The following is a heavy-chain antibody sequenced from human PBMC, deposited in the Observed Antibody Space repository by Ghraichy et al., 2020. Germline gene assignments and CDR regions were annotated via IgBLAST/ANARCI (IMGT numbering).Heavy chain of an antibody. V-gene: IGHV3-21*01. J-gene: IGHJ6*02. CDR3: ARDTVGYGMDV. Sequence: LSLTCAASGFTFSSYSMNWVRQAPGKGLEWVSSISSSSSYIYYADSVKGLFTISRDNAKNSLYLQMNSLRAEDTAVYYCARDTVGYGMDVWGQGTTVTVAS. CDR1: GFTFSSYS. CDR2: ISSSSSYI. D-gene: IGHD1-26*01.